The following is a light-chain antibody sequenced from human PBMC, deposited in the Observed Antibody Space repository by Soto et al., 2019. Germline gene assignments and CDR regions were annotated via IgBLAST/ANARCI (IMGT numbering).Light chain of an antibody. V-gene: IGLV2-18*02. Sequence: QSALTQPPSVSGSPGQSVTISCTGTSSDVGSYNRVSWYQQPPGTAPKLMIYEVSSRPSGVPDRFSGSKSGNTASLTISGLQAEDEDDYYCTSYTSSSTFVVFGGGTKLTVL. J-gene: IGLJ2*01. CDR1: SSDVGSYNR. CDR2: EVS. CDR3: TSYTSSSTFVV.